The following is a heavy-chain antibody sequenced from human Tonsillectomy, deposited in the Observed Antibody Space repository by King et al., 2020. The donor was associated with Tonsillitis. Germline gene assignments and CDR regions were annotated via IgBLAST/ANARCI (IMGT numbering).Heavy chain of an antibody. D-gene: IGHD3-22*01. CDR1: GFSFSSYA. CDR2: ISYDGSKK. V-gene: IGHV3-30*04. Sequence: VQLVQSGGGVVQPGRSLRLSCAASGFSFSSYAMHWVRQAPGKGLEWVAVISYDGSKKYYADSVKGRFTISRDNSKNRLYLQMNSLRAEDTAVYYCASATPPLYYDNSGITDDQLDYWGQGTLVTVSS. J-gene: IGHJ4*02. CDR3: ASATPPLYYDNSGITDDQLDY.